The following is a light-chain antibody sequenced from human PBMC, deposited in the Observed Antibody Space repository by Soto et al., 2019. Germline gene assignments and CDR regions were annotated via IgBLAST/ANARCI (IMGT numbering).Light chain of an antibody. CDR1: QGIGNS. Sequence: DIQMTQSPSAMSASVGDRVTITWRASQGIGNSLAWFQQKPGKVPERLIYASSTLQSGVPSRFSGSGSGTEFTLTISSLQPEDFASYYCLQHKTYPWTFGQGTKVDIK. CDR3: LQHKTYPWT. V-gene: IGKV1-17*03. J-gene: IGKJ1*01. CDR2: ASS.